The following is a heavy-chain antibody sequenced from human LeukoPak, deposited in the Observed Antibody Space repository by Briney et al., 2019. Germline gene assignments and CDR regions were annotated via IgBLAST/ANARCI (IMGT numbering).Heavy chain of an antibody. D-gene: IGHD6-13*01. CDR2: IYHSGST. J-gene: IGHJ4*02. Sequence: SETLSLTCAVSGGSISSSNWWSWVRQPPGKGLEWIGEIYHSGSTNYNPSLKSRVTISVDKSKNQFSLKLSSVTAADTAVYYYARVPYRVPGIAAAGRAWGGNYFDYWGQGTLVTVSS. CDR1: GGSISSSNW. V-gene: IGHV4-4*02. CDR3: ARVPYRVPGIAAAGRAWGGNYFDY.